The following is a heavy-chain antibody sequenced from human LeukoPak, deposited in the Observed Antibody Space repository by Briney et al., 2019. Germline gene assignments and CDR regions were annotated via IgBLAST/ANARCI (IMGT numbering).Heavy chain of an antibody. D-gene: IGHD3-3*01. V-gene: IGHV4-39*01. CDR1: GGSISSSSYY. CDR2: IYYSGST. Sequence: SETLSLTCTVSGGSISSSSYYWGWIRQPPGKGLEWIGSIYYSGSTYYNPSLKSRVTISVDTSQNQFPLKLSSVTAADTALYYWARHGPGRFLEWLLWAGYFDFWGQGTLVTVSS. J-gene: IGHJ4*02. CDR3: ARHGPGRFLEWLLWAGYFDF.